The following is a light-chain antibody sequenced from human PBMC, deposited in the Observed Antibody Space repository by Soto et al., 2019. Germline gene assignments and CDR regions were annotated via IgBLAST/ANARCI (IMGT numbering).Light chain of an antibody. CDR2: GAS. J-gene: IGKJ1*01. V-gene: IGKV3-15*01. Sequence: EIVLTQSPATLSVSPGERVTLSCRASESVDINLAWYQQKPGQAPRLLIYGASTRATDMPGTFSGRGSGTEFTLTISSLQSEDFAVYYFQQYKTWPRTFGQGTKVEIK. CDR3: QQYKTWPRT. CDR1: ESVDIN.